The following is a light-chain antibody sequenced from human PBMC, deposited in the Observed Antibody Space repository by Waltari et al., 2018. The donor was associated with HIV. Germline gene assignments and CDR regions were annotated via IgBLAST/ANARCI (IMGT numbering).Light chain of an antibody. Sequence: EIVMTQSPAILSLSPGESATLSCRASQSVYNNLAWYQQKNGQAPRLLIYGASTRATEIPDRFSGSGSGTEFTLTVSSLQSGDFAVYYCQQYHNWPQTFGRGTKVEIK. V-gene: IGKV3-15*01. CDR3: QQYHNWPQT. J-gene: IGKJ2*01. CDR1: QSVYNN. CDR2: GAS.